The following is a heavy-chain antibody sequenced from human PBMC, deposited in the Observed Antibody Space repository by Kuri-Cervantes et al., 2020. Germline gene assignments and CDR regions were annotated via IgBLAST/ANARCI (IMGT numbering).Heavy chain of an antibody. Sequence: SVKVSCKASGGTFSSYAISWVRQAPGQGLEWMGGIIPIFGTANYAQKFQGRVTITADESTSTAYVELSSLRSEDTAVYYCARVQSFQNDYFDYWGQGTLVTVSS. CDR2: IIPIFGTA. CDR1: GGTFSSYA. D-gene: IGHD1-1*01. J-gene: IGHJ4*02. V-gene: IGHV1-69*13. CDR3: ARVQSFQNDYFDY.